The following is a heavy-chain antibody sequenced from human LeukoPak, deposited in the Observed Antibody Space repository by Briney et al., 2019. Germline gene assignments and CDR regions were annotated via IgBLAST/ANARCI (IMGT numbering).Heavy chain of an antibody. V-gene: IGHV3-74*01. J-gene: IGHJ4*02. Sequence: GGSLRLSCAVSGFTFSSYWMHWVRQAPGKGLVWVSRIDRDGSRINYAGSVKGRFTISRDNGKNTLFLQMNSLRAEDAAVYYCVRGNDYGGPHYWGQGTLVTVSS. D-gene: IGHD4-23*01. CDR3: VRGNDYGGPHY. CDR1: GFTFSSYW. CDR2: IDRDGSRI.